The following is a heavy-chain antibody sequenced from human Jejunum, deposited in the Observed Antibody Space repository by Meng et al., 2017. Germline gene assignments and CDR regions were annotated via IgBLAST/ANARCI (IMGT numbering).Heavy chain of an antibody. CDR1: GYTFTAYY. V-gene: IGHV1-2*02. Sequence: ASVKVSRKTSGYTFTAYYMHWVRQAPGQGLEWMGWINPDSGATTYARKLQGRVTMTRDTSFSTAYMEVIGLRSDDTAFHFCARAALDDNSGYTEYNWFGPWGQGTLVTVSS. CDR2: INPDSGAT. CDR3: ARAALDDNSGYTEYNWFGP. J-gene: IGHJ5*02. D-gene: IGHD3-22*01.